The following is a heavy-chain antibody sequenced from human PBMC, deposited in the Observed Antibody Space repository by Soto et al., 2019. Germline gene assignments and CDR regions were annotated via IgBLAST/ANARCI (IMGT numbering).Heavy chain of an antibody. V-gene: IGHV3-15*07. Sequence: EVQLVESGGGLVKPGGSLRLSCAASGFTFSNAWMHWVRQAPGKGLEWVGRIKSKTDGGTTDYAAHVKGRFTISRDDSXXXXXXXXXXXXXXXXXXXXXXXDRPYDYDSSSHDHWGQGTLVTVSS. J-gene: IGHJ4*02. CDR1: GFTFSNAW. CDR3: XXDRPYDYDSSSHDH. D-gene: IGHD3-22*01. CDR2: IKSKTDGGTT.